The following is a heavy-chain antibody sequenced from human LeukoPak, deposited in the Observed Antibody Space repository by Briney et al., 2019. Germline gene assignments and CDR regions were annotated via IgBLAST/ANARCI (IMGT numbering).Heavy chain of an antibody. Sequence: PGGSLRLSCAASGFTFSSYGMHWVRQAPGKGLEWVAVIWYDGSNKYYADSVKGRFTVSRDNANNSLYLQMNSLRAEDTAVYYCVRGGGSFDSWGQGTLVTVSS. J-gene: IGHJ4*02. CDR2: IWYDGSNK. V-gene: IGHV3-33*03. CDR3: VRGGGSFDS. CDR1: GFTFSSYG. D-gene: IGHD3-10*01.